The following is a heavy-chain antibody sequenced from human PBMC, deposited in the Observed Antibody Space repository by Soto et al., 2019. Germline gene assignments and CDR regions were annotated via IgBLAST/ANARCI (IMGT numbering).Heavy chain of an antibody. J-gene: IGHJ4*02. CDR1: GFTFSTFE. Sequence: LSLSCGASGFTFSTFEMDWVRQAPGKGLEWVSYISGSGTTIYYADSVKGRFTISRDNAKNSLYLQMNSLKADDTAVYYCARVGSWGLDYWGQGALVTVYS. CDR2: ISGSGTTI. D-gene: IGHD6-13*01. CDR3: ARVGSWGLDY. V-gene: IGHV3-48*03.